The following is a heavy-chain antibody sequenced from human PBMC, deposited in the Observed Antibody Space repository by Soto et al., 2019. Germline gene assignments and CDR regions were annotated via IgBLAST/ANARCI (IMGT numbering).Heavy chain of an antibody. Sequence: QVQLHESGPGLVNPSQTLSLTCTVSGGSVNSGGYYWTWIRQHPGKGLEGVGYIYYSGNAYYTPSLKRRVSISLGPSKRQFTVKLSSEPAAHTAGYYRGTGATTRPGDSADYWGQRTL. V-gene: IGHV4-31*03. J-gene: IGHJ4*02. CDR3: GTGATTRPGDSADY. D-gene: IGHD4-17*01. CDR2: IYYSGNA. CDR1: GGSVNSGGYY.